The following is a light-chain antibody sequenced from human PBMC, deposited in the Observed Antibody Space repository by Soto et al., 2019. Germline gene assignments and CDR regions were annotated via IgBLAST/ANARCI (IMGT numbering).Light chain of an antibody. Sequence: DIQLTQSPSFLSASVGDRVTITCRASQDINTYLAWYQQKPGKAPKLLIFDASTLQNGVSSRFIGSGSGTEFHVTITSLQPEDFATYYCQQRKSYPITFGQGTRLEI. CDR3: QQRKSYPIT. CDR2: DAS. J-gene: IGKJ5*01. CDR1: QDINTY. V-gene: IGKV1-9*01.